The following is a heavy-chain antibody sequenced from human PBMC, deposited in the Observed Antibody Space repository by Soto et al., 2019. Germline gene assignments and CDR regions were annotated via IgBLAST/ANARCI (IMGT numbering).Heavy chain of an antibody. CDR2: INPSGGST. Sequence: SVKVSCKASGYTFTSYYMHWVRQAPGPGLEWMGIINPSGGSTSSAQKLQRRVTMTRDNSTSTAYMDVISLRSDDTALYYCARAVYAISWVGILHAGVHGVEIDFWGQGTLVTVSS. CDR3: ARAVYAISWVGILHAGVHGVEIDF. V-gene: IGHV1-46*01. D-gene: IGHD2-8*01. CDR1: GYTFTSYY. J-gene: IGHJ4*02.